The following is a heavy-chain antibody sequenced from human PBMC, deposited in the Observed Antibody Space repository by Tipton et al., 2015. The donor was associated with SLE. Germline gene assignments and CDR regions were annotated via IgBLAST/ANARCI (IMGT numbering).Heavy chain of an antibody. Sequence: TLSLTCTVSGGSISSGDYYWSWIRQPPGKGLEWIGYIYYSGSTYYNPSLKSRVTISVDTSKNQFSLKLSSVTAADTAVYYCAREGERMMDAFDIWGQGTMVTVSS. D-gene: IGHD3-16*01. CDR1: GGSISSGDYY. J-gene: IGHJ3*02. CDR2: IYYSGST. CDR3: AREGERMMDAFDI. V-gene: IGHV4-30-4*01.